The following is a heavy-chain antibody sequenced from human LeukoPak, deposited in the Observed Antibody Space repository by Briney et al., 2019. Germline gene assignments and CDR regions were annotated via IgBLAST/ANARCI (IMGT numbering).Heavy chain of an antibody. CDR3: ARHGSASGSYRYYFDY. CDR1: GYSISSGYY. J-gene: IGHJ4*02. V-gene: IGHV4-38-2*01. CDR2: IYYSGST. D-gene: IGHD1-26*01. Sequence: PSETLSLTCAVSGYSISSGYYWGWIRQPPGKGLEWIGSIYYSGSTYYNPSLKSRVTISVDTSKNQFSLKLSSVTAADTAVYYCARHGSASGSYRYYFDYWGQGTLVTVSS.